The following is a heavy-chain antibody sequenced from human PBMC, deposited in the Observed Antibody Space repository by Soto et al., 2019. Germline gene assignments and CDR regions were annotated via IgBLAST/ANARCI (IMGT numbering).Heavy chain of an antibody. CDR1: GGSISSSSYY. V-gene: IGHV4-39*01. D-gene: IGHD6-13*01. CDR3: AGGGIAGGFDY. J-gene: IGHJ4*02. CDR2: IYYSGST. Sequence: SETLSLTCTVSGGSISSSSYYWGWIRQPPGKGLEWIGSIYYSGSTYYNPSLKSRVTISVDTSKNQFSLKLSSVTAADTAVYYCAGGGIAGGFDYWGQGTLVTVSS.